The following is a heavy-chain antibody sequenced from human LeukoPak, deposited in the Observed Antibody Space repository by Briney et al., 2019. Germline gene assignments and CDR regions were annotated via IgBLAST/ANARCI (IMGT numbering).Heavy chain of an antibody. CDR1: GFTFSGSW. Sequence: GGSLRLSCAASGFTFSGSWMSWVRQAPGKGLEWVASINQDESAIFYLASVKGRFTISRDNARNLLFLQMNTLRAEDTAVYYCAKLLGDATTYDYWDQGAPVTVSS. CDR3: AKLLGDATTYDY. D-gene: IGHD1-1*01. J-gene: IGHJ4*02. V-gene: IGHV3-7*01. CDR2: INQDESAI.